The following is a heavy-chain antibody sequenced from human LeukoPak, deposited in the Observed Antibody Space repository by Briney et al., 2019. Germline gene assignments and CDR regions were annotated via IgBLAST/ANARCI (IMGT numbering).Heavy chain of an antibody. D-gene: IGHD4/OR15-4a*01. Sequence: SETLSLTCTDSGGSISSSSYYWGWIRQPPGKGLEWIGSIYYSGSTYYNPSLKSRVTISVDTSKNQFSLKLSSVTAADTAVYYCARRTTMGYFDYWGQGTLVTVSS. CDR1: GGSISSSSYY. V-gene: IGHV4-39*01. J-gene: IGHJ4*02. CDR3: ARRTTMGYFDY. CDR2: IYYSGST.